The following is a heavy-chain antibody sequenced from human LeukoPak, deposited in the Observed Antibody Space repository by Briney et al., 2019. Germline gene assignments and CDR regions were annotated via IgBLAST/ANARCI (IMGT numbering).Heavy chain of an antibody. J-gene: IGHJ4*02. CDR2: SGTDGDT. CDR3: ATKTPGNYPYDY. CDR1: GFTFTSAP. V-gene: IGHV3-23*01. D-gene: IGHD3-22*01. Sequence: TGESLRLSCVLSGFTFTSAPMNWVRQAPGKGLEWVSTSGTDGDTYYADSVKGRFTISRDNSKNTVHLQMTSLRVEDTAVYYCATKTPGNYPYDYWGQGTLVIVSP.